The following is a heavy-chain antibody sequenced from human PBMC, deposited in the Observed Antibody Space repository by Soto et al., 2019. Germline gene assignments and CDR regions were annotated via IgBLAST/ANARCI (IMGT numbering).Heavy chain of an antibody. Sequence: PSETLSLTCTVSGGSISNYYCNWIRQPAGKGLEWIGRIDTSGSTNYNPSLKSRVTMSVDTSKQEFSLKLSSVTAADTALYYCARGGQDFWSGPFDYWGREPWSPSPQ. J-gene: IGHJ4*02. D-gene: IGHD3-3*01. CDR3: ARGGQDFWSGPFDY. CDR2: IDTSGST. V-gene: IGHV4-4*07. CDR1: GGSISNYY.